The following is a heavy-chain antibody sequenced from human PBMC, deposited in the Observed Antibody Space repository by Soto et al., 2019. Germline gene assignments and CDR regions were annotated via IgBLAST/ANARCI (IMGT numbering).Heavy chain of an antibody. Sequence: QVQLVESGGGVVQPGRSLRLSCAASGFTFSSYGMHWVRQAPGKGLEWVAVIWYDGSNKYYADSVKGRFTISRDNSKNTLYLQMNSLRAEDTAVYYCARDEGVYGDYVGYWGQGTLVTVSS. CDR3: ARDEGVYGDYVGY. J-gene: IGHJ4*02. D-gene: IGHD4-17*01. V-gene: IGHV3-33*01. CDR2: IWYDGSNK. CDR1: GFTFSSYG.